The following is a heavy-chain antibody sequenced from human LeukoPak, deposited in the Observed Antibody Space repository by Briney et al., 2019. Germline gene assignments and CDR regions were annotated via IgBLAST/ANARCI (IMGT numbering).Heavy chain of an antibody. Sequence: GASVNVSCKASGYTFTGYYMHWVRQAPGQGLESMGWINPNSGGTNYAQKFQGRVTMTRDTSISTAYMELSRLRSDDTAVYYCARGSVGATSFDYWGQGTLVTVSS. CDR1: GYTFTGYY. V-gene: IGHV1-2*02. D-gene: IGHD1-26*01. CDR3: ARGSVGATSFDY. CDR2: INPNSGGT. J-gene: IGHJ4*02.